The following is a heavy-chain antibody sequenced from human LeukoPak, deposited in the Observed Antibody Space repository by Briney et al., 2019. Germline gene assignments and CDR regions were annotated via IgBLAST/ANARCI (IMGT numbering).Heavy chain of an antibody. CDR2: IYYSGST. D-gene: IGHD3-10*01. V-gene: IGHV4-59*01. J-gene: IGHJ6*03. Sequence: SETLSLTCTVSGGSISSYYWSWIRQPPGKGLEWIGYIYYSGSTNYKPSLKSRATISVDTSKNQFSLRLSSVTAADTAVYYCARVEEGYGSGRRENYYYYYMDVWGKGTTVTISS. CDR1: GGSISSYY. CDR3: ARVEEGYGSGRRENYYYYYMDV.